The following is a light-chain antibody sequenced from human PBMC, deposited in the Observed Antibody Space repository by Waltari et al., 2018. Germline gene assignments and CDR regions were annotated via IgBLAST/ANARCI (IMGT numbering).Light chain of an antibody. CDR2: DDS. CDR1: NIEDKS. Sequence: SVLTQPPSVSVAPGQTAQIPWGGDNIEDKSGKWYTQRPGQAPVLVVYDDSHRPSGIPERFSGSNSGKATLTISRVEAGDEADYYCQVWDSTSDHVVFGGGTKLTVL. J-gene: IGLJ2*01. V-gene: IGLV3-21*02. CDR3: QVWDSTSDHVV.